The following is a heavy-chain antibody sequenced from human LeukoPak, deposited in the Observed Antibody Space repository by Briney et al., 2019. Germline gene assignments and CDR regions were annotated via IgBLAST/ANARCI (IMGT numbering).Heavy chain of an antibody. CDR2: INPKSGGS. CDR3: ARDGENSYGYMGYYGMDV. Sequence: ASVKVSRKASGYSFTHYYIHWVRPAPGQGLEWMGGINPKSGGSNYAQKLQGRVTMTRDTSISTAYMELRKLRSDDTGVYYCARDGENSYGYMGYYGMDVWGQGTTVTVSS. V-gene: IGHV1-2*02. J-gene: IGHJ6*02. D-gene: IGHD5-12*01. CDR1: GYSFTHYY.